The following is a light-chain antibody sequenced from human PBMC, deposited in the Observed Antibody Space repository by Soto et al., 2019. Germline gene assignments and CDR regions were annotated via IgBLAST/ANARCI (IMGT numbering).Light chain of an antibody. CDR3: QSYDSSLSGYV. CDR1: SSNIGAGYD. CDR2: GNR. V-gene: IGLV1-40*01. Sequence: QSALTQPPSVSGAPGQRVTISCTGSSSNIGAGYDVHWYQQLPGTAPKLLIHGNRNRPSGVPDRFSGSKSGTSASLAITGLQAEDEADYYCQSYDSSLSGYVFGTGTK. J-gene: IGLJ1*01.